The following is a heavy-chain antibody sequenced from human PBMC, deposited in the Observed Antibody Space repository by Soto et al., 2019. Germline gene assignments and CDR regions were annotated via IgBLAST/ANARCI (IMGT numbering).Heavy chain of an antibody. CDR1: GFTFSNYD. V-gene: IGHV3-13*01. Sequence: GGSLRLSCAASGFTFSNYDMQWVRQVTGKGLEWVSSIGKGGDTHYADSVKGRFTISRENAKNSLYLQMSSLRAGDTAVYYCVRDPAGHGMDVWGRGTTVTVSS. J-gene: IGHJ6*02. D-gene: IGHD3-10*01. CDR2: IGKGGDT. CDR3: VRDPAGHGMDV.